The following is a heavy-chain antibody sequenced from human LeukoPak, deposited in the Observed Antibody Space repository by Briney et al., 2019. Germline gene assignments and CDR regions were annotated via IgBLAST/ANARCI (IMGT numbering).Heavy chain of an antibody. Sequence: GGSLRLSCAASGFSFSTYWMTWVRQPPGKGLEWVANIKQDGSENYFVDSARGRFTISRDNAKNSLYLQMNSLTAEDTAVYYCATDLGSSRPNFWGQGILVTVSS. J-gene: IGHJ4*02. CDR2: IKQDGSEN. V-gene: IGHV3-7*01. D-gene: IGHD6-13*01. CDR1: GFSFSTYW. CDR3: ATDLGSSRPNF.